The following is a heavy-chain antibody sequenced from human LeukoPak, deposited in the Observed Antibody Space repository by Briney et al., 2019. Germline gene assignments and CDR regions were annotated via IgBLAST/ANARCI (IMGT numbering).Heavy chain of an antibody. Sequence: SETLSLTCTVSGGSISSYYWSWIRQPPGKGLEWIGYIYYSGSTNYNPSLKSRVTISVDTSKNQFSLKLSSVTAADTAVYYCARGRGSIAAVLDALDIWGQGTMVTVSS. CDR1: GGSISSYY. CDR2: IYYSGST. CDR3: ARGRGSIAAVLDALDI. D-gene: IGHD6-13*01. J-gene: IGHJ3*02. V-gene: IGHV4-59*01.